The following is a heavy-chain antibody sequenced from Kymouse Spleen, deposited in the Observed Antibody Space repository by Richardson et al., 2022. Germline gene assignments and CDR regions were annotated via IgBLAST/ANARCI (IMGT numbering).Heavy chain of an antibody. CDR2: IYHSGST. V-gene: IGHV4-4*02. CDR1: GGSISSSNW. D-gene: IGHD3-10*01. CDR3: ARDGVRGALYYYYYGMDV. Sequence: QVQLQESGPGLVKPSGTLSLTCAVSGGSISSSNWWSWVRQPPGKGLEWIGEIYHSGSTNYNPSLKSRVTISVDKSKNQFSLKLSSVTAADTAVYYCARDGVRGALYYYYYGMDVWGQGTTVTVSS. J-gene: IGHJ6*02.